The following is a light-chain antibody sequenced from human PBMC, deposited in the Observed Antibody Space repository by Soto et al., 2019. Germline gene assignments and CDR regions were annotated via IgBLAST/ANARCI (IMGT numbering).Light chain of an antibody. V-gene: IGKV3-20*01. CDR3: QHYVSPPIT. CDR1: QSLQFNY. J-gene: IGKJ5*01. Sequence: DIVWTQFPGALYFSPGETRTLCAPASQSLQFNYVAWYQQKPGQAPRLLIYGASSRATGIPDRFSGSGSGMDFTLTISSLAPEDFAVYYCQHYVSPPITFGQGTRLEI. CDR2: GAS.